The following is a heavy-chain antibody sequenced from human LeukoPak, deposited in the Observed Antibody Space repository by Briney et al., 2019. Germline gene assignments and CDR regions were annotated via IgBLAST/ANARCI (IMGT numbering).Heavy chain of an antibody. J-gene: IGHJ4*02. CDR1: GYTFTSYG. V-gene: IGHV1-18*01. CDR2: ISAYNGNT. CDR3: ARDHYYDSSGYRFDY. D-gene: IGHD3-22*01. Sequence: GASVKVSCKASGYTFTSYGISWVRQAPGQGLEGMGWISAYNGNTNYAQKLQGRVTMTTDTSTSTAYMELRSLRSDDTAVYYCARDHYYDSSGYRFDYWGQGTLVTVSS.